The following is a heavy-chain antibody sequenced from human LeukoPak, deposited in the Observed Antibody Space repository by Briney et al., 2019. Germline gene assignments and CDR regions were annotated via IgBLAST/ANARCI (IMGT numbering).Heavy chain of an antibody. Sequence: GGSLRLSCAASGFTFSSYGMHWVRQAPDKGLEWVAFIRYDGSNKYYADSVKGRFTISRDNSKNTLYLQMNSLRAEDTAVYYCAKDPRRYSRTGGYFEYWGQGTLVTVSS. CDR1: GFTFSSYG. CDR3: AKDPRRYSRTGGYFEY. D-gene: IGHD6-13*01. CDR2: IRYDGSNK. V-gene: IGHV3-30*02. J-gene: IGHJ4*02.